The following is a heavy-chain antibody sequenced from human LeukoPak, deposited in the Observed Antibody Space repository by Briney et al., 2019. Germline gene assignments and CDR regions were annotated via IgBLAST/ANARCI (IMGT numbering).Heavy chain of an antibody. V-gene: IGHV3-30*17. Sequence: GGSLTLLCVGSGFPISRNDRHWVRQARGRGVQGVAVLSTDGKTQHYGDSVKGRFTISRDNSKDALFLQMDSLRPEDTAVYFCAREYLTYYGAGYYFDYWGRGTLVAVSS. J-gene: IGHJ4*02. D-gene: IGHD1-26*01. CDR1: GFPISRND. CDR2: LSTDGKTQ. CDR3: AREYLTYYGAGYYFDY.